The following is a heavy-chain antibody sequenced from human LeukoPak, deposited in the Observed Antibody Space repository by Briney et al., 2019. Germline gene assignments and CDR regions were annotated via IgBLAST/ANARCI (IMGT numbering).Heavy chain of an antibody. J-gene: IGHJ4*02. CDR2: IYWDDEK. D-gene: IGHD5-18*01. Sequence: ESGPTLVNPTQTLTLTCTCSGFSLSTSGVSVAWIRQPPGKALEWLALIYWDDEKRYSPSLKSRLTITKDTSNNRVVLTMTNMDPVDTATYYCALKYSYAYYFDSWGRGTLVTVSS. CDR3: ALKYSYAYYFDS. V-gene: IGHV2-5*02. CDR1: GFSLSTSGVS.